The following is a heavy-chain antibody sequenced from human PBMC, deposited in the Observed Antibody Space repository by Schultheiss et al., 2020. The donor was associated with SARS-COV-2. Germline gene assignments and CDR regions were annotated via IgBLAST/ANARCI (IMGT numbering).Heavy chain of an antibody. CDR2: ISYDGSNK. V-gene: IGHV3-30*04. D-gene: IGHD5-12*01. CDR3: ARAGYSGYERYFDY. CDR1: GFTFSSYA. Sequence: GGSLRLSCSASGFTFSSYAMHWVRQAPGKGLEWVAVISYDGSNKYYADSVKGRFTISRDNAKNSLYLQMNSLRAEDTAVYYCARAGYSGYERYFDYWGQGTLVTVSS. J-gene: IGHJ4*02.